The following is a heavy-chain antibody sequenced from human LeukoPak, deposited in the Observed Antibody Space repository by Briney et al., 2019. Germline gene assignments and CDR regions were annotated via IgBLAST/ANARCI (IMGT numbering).Heavy chain of an antibody. J-gene: IGHJ4*02. Sequence: PGGSLRLSCAASGFTFSSYAMGWVRPAPGKGLEWVSSISGSGGNTYYADSVKGRFTISRDNSKNTLYLQMNSLRAEDTALYYCAKDLISGGSCYNYWGQGTLVTVSS. V-gene: IGHV3-23*01. CDR2: ISGSGGNT. CDR3: AKDLISGGSCYNY. D-gene: IGHD2-15*01. CDR1: GFTFSSYA.